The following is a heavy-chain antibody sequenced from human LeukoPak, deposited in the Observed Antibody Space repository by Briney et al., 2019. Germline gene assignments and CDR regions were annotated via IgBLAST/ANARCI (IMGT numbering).Heavy chain of an antibody. CDR2: ISGHNGNT. CDR3: AKYDFWSGHTDS. J-gene: IGHJ5*01. D-gene: IGHD3-3*01. CDR1: GYTFTNYG. Sequence: ASVKVSCKTSGYTFTNYGVSWVRQAPGQGLEWMGWISGHNGNTDYAQKFQDRVVITADTSRDTAYMELRSLTSDDTAGYYCAKYDFWSGHTDSWGQGTLVTVSS. V-gene: IGHV1-18*01.